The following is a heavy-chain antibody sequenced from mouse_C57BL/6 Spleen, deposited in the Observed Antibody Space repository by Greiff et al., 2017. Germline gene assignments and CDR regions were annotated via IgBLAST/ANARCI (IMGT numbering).Heavy chain of an antibody. J-gene: IGHJ4*01. CDR1: GSTFSDYG. V-gene: IGHV5-17*01. CDR2: ISSGSSII. Sequence: VQLEESGAGLVKPGASVKLSCAASGSTFSDYGMHWVRQAPEKGLEWVGYISSGSSIIYYTDTVKGSVAISRDNAKNTLSLQITRLRSEDTAMYYCARAGEDYDNENYAMDYWGQGTSVTVSS. D-gene: IGHD2-4*01. CDR3: ARAGEDYDNENYAMDY.